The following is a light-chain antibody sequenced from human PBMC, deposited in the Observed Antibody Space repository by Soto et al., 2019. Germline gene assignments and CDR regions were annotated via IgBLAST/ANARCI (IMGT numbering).Light chain of an antibody. Sequence: DIQMTHSPSSLSASVGDRVTITCRASQNIGNYLHWYQQQPGKAPKLLIYSVSNLQTGVPSRFSGRGSGTDFTLTISSLQPEDSSTFYCQQSYNSPTWTFGQGTKVEIK. CDR1: QNIGNY. V-gene: IGKV1-39*01. CDR3: QQSYNSPTWT. J-gene: IGKJ1*01. CDR2: SVS.